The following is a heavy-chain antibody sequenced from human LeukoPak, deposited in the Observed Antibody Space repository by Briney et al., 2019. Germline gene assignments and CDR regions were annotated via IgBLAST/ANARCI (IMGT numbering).Heavy chain of an antibody. CDR2: IYYSGST. Sequence: PSETLSLTCTVSGGSVSSYFRTWMRQSPGKGLEWIGYIYYSGSTNYNPSLKSRVTISVDTSKNQFSLKLSSVTSADTAVYYCARDTGNYFDYWGQGTLVTVSS. J-gene: IGHJ4*02. D-gene: IGHD2-8*02. CDR1: GGSVSSYF. CDR3: ARDTGNYFDY. V-gene: IGHV4-59*02.